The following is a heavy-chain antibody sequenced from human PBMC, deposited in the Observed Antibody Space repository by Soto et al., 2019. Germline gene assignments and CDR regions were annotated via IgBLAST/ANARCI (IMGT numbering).Heavy chain of an antibody. CDR3: VRFPFFDPSDQGY. Sequence: QTGWSLIVSCAASGFTFRTYWMNWVGQAPGKGLEWVAKINQDGSVKYYVDSVRGRFTISRDNAKNSLFLQMNSLRAEDTALYYCVRFPFFDPSDQGYWGQGTLVTVSS. CDR1: GFTFRTYW. CDR2: INQDGSVK. D-gene: IGHD1-26*01. V-gene: IGHV3-7*01. J-gene: IGHJ4*02.